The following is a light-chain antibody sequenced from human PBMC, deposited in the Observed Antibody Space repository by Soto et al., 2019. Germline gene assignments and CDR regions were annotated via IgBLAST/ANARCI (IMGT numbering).Light chain of an antibody. CDR2: DAS. Sequence: RVMTQSPVSLYVSPGERVTLSCRASQTISTNLAWYQQKPGQAPRLLIFDASTRATGIPARFSGSGSGTEFTLTISSLQSEDFATYYCQQANDWPPTFGQGT. CDR3: QQANDWPPT. J-gene: IGKJ1*01. CDR1: QTISTN. V-gene: IGKV3-15*01.